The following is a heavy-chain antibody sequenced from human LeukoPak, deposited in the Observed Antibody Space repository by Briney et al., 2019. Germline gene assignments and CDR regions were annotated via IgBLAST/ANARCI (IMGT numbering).Heavy chain of an antibody. CDR3: ARTMWGFDY. V-gene: IGHV3-48*03. CDR1: GFAFSDYE. CDR2: ISSSGSIM. J-gene: IGHJ4*02. Sequence: GGSLRLSCASSGFAFSDYEMNWVRQAPGEGLEWVSYISSSGSIMYYADSVKGRFTISRDNAKRSLFLQMNSLRVEDTAVYYCARTMWGFDYWGQGTLVTVSS. D-gene: IGHD7-27*01.